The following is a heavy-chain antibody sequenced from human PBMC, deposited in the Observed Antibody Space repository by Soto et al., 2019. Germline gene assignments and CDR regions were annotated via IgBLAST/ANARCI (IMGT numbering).Heavy chain of an antibody. CDR1: GFTFSSYA. CDR2: ISGSGGST. CDR3: AKAKGYCTNGVCYPKTSFDY. D-gene: IGHD2-8*01. J-gene: IGHJ4*02. Sequence: GGSLRLSCAASGFTFSSYAMSWVRQAPGKGLEWVSAISGSGGSTYYADSVKGRLTISRDNSKNTLYLQMNSLRAEDTAVYYCAKAKGYCTNGVCYPKTSFDYWGQGTLVTVSS. V-gene: IGHV3-23*01.